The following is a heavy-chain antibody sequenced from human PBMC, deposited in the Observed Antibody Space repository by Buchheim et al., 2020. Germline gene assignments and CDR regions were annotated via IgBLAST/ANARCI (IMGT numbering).Heavy chain of an antibody. CDR2: IYYSGST. CDR1: GGSISSSSYY. Sequence: QLQLQESGPGLVKPSETLSLTCTVSGGSISSSSYYWGWIRQPPGKGLEWIGSIYYSGSTYYNPSLKSRVTISVDTSKNQFSLKLSSVTAADTAVYYCARLEDSGYDLEYFDYWGQGTL. V-gene: IGHV4-39*01. CDR3: ARLEDSGYDLEYFDY. J-gene: IGHJ4*02. D-gene: IGHD5-12*01.